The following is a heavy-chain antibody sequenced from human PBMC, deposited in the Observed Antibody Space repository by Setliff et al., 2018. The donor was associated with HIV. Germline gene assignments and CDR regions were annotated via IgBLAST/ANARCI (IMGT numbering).Heavy chain of an antibody. J-gene: IGHJ1*01. Sequence: ASVKVSCKASGYTFTSYAISWVRQAPGQGLEWMGWISAYSGNTHYAQRLQDRVTMTTDTSTSTVYMELSSLRSEDTAVYYCARDPAPSSSASYFQHWGQGTPVTVSS. V-gene: IGHV1-18*01. CDR1: GYTFTSYA. D-gene: IGHD6-6*01. CDR2: ISAYSGNT. CDR3: ARDPAPSSSASYFQH.